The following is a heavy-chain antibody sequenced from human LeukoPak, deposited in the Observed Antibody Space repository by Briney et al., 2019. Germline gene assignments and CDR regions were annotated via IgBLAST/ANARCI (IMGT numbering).Heavy chain of an antibody. Sequence: GASVKVSFKASGYTFTGYYMHWVRQAPGQGLEWMGWINPNSGGTNYAQKFQGRVTMTRDTSISTVFLDLSSLRSDDTAVYYCALVTSGNWWFDPWGQGTLVTVSS. CDR3: ALVTSGNWWFDP. J-gene: IGHJ5*02. CDR2: INPNSGGT. CDR1: GYTFTGYY. D-gene: IGHD2-21*02. V-gene: IGHV1-2*02.